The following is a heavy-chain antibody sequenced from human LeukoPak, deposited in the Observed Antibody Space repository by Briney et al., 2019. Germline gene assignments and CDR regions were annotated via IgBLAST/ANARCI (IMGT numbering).Heavy chain of an antibody. CDR2: IKSKTDGGTT. Sequence: GGSLRLSCAASGFTFSNAWMSWGRQAAGKGLGWVGRIKSKTDGGTTDYAAPVKGRFTISRDDSKNTLYLQMNSLKTEDTAVYYCTTKPLGYCSSSSCYSYFDYWGQGTLVTVSS. CDR3: TTKPLGYCSSSSCYSYFDY. J-gene: IGHJ4*02. V-gene: IGHV3-15*01. D-gene: IGHD2-2*01. CDR1: GFTFSNAW.